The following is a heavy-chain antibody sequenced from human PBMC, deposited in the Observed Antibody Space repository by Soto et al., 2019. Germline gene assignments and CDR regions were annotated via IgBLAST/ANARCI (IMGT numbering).Heavy chain of an antibody. V-gene: IGHV3-33*01. Sequence: QVQLVESGGGVVQPGRSLRLSCAASGFTFSSYGMHWVRQAPGKGLEWVAVIWYDGSNKYYADSVKGRFTISRDNSKNTLYLQMNSLRAEDTAVYYCARTYSSSWPPGNYYGMAVWGQGTTVTVSS. CDR3: ARTYSSSWPPGNYYGMAV. CDR2: IWYDGSNK. D-gene: IGHD6-13*01. CDR1: GFTFSSYG. J-gene: IGHJ6*02.